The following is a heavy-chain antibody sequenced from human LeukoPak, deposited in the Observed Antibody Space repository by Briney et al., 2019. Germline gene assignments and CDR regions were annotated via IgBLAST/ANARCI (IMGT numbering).Heavy chain of an antibody. D-gene: IGHD4-23*01. V-gene: IGHV4-39*07. CDR1: GGSLSSGSYY. J-gene: IGHJ3*02. Sequence: PSETLSLTCTVSGGSLSSGSYYWGWIRQPPGKGLEWIGSIYYSGSIYFSGSSDYNPSLKSRVTISVDTSKNQFSLKLSSVTAADTAVYYCARAHYGGKLEGAFDIWGQGTMVTVSS. CDR3: ARAHYGGKLEGAFDI. CDR2: SIYYSGSIYFSGSS.